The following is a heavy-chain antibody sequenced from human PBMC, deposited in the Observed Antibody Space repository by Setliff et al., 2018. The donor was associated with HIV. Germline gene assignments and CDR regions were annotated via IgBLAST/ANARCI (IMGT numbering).Heavy chain of an antibody. D-gene: IGHD6-13*01. J-gene: IGHJ6*03. CDR3: TRSRSSSTYPNYYYYYYMDV. V-gene: IGHV3-73*01. CDR2: IRSKANSYAT. CDR1: GFTFSGSA. Sequence: PGGSLRLSCAASGFTFSGSAMHWVRQASGKGLEWVGRIRSKANSYATAYAASVKGRFTISRDDSKNTAYQQMNSLKTEDTAVYYCTRSRSSSTYPNYYYYYYMDVWGKGTTVTVSS.